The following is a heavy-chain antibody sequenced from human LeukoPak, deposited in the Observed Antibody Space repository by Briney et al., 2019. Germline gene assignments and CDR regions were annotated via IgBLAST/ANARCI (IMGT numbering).Heavy chain of an antibody. CDR1: GGSISSGGYY. J-gene: IGHJ3*02. CDR3: ARAYQPLSYGAFDI. Sequence: PSETLSLTCTVSGGSISSGGYYWSWIRQPPGKGLEWIGYIYHSGSTYYNPSLKSRVTISVDRSKNQFSLKLSSVTAADTAVYYCARAYQPLSYGAFDIWGQGTMVTVSS. D-gene: IGHD2-2*01. V-gene: IGHV4-30-2*01. CDR2: IYHSGST.